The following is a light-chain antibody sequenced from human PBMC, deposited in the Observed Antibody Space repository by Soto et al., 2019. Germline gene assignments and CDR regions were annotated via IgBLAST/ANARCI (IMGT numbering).Light chain of an antibody. Sequence: QSALTQPASVSGSPGQSITISCTGTSIEVGGYDYVSWYQQHPGKAPKLIIYEVNNRPSGVSNRFSGSKSGNTASLTISGLQAEDEADYYCSSYTSSNTLPYVFGSGTKLTVL. J-gene: IGLJ1*01. CDR1: SIEVGGYDY. CDR3: SSYTSSNTLPYV. V-gene: IGLV2-14*01. CDR2: EVN.